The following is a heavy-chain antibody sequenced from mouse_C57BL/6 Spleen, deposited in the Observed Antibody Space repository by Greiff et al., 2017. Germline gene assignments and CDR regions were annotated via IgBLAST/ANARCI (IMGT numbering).Heavy chain of an antibody. Sequence: VQGVESGAELVKPGASVKLSCKASGYTFTEYTIHWVKQRSGQGLEWIGWFYPGSGSIKYNEKFKDKATLTADKSSSTAYMQLSSLTSEDSAVYYCARHYYGSSYDYFDYWGQGTTLTVSS. CDR2: FYPGSGSI. V-gene: IGHV1-62-2*01. CDR1: GYTFTEYT. D-gene: IGHD1-1*01. CDR3: ARHYYGSSYDYFDY. J-gene: IGHJ2*01.